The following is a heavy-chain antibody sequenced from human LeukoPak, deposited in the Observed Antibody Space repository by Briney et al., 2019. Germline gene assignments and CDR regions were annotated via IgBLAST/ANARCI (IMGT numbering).Heavy chain of an antibody. CDR2: IYSGGST. CDR1: GFTVSSNY. Sequence: GGSLRLSCAASGFTVSSNYMSWVRQAPGKGLEWVSVIYSGGSTYYADSVKGRFTISRDNSKNTLYLQMNSLRAEDTAVYYCARSTVTTVYGMGVWGQGTTVSVSS. J-gene: IGHJ6*02. D-gene: IGHD4-17*01. V-gene: IGHV3-66*01. CDR3: ARSTVTTVYGMGV.